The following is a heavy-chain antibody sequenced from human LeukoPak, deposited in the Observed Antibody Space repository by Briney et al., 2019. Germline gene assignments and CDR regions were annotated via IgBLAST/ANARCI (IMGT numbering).Heavy chain of an antibody. Sequence: SVRVSCKASGGTFSSYAISWVRQAPGQGLEWMGGIIPIFGTANNAQKFQGRVTITTDQSTSTAYMELSSLRSEDTAVYYCARGAVGGYYYMDVWGKGTTVTVSS. CDR3: ARGAVGGYYYMDV. CDR1: GGTFSSYA. D-gene: IGHD3-16*01. CDR2: IIPIFGTA. J-gene: IGHJ6*03. V-gene: IGHV1-69*05.